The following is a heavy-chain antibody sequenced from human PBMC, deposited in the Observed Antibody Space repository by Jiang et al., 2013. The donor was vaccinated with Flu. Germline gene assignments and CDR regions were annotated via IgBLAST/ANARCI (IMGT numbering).Heavy chain of an antibody. J-gene: IGHJ4*02. Sequence: EWVAVIYSGGSTYYADSVKGRFTISRDNSKNTLYLQMNSLRAEDTAVYYCARDDTVTTGYTIWRWGQGTLVTVSS. CDR2: IYSGGST. V-gene: IGHV3-66*01. D-gene: IGHD4-17*01. CDR3: ARDDTVTTGYTIWR.